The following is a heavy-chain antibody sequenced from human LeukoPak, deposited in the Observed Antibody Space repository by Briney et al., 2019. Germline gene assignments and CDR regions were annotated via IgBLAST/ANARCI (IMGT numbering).Heavy chain of an antibody. D-gene: IGHD3-22*01. Sequence: GSLRLSCAASGFTFSSYSMNWVRQAPGKGLEWVSSISSSSSYIYYADSVKGRFTISRDNAKNSLYLQMNSLRAEDTAVYYCAISYYDSSGYFDYWGQGTLVTVSS. CDR1: GFTFSSYS. V-gene: IGHV3-21*01. CDR3: AISYYDSSGYFDY. J-gene: IGHJ4*02. CDR2: ISSSSSYI.